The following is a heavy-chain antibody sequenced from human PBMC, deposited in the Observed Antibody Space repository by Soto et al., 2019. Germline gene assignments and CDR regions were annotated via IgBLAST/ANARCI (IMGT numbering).Heavy chain of an antibody. V-gene: IGHV5-51*01. CDR2: IYPGDSDT. CDR1: GYSFTSYW. J-gene: IGHJ6*02. Sequence: GESLKISCKGSGYSFTSYWIGWVRQMPGKGLEWMGIIYPGDSDTRYSPSFQGQVTISADKSISTAYLQWSSLKASDTAMYYCARQRPADYDFWSGYSEGMDVWGQGTTVTVSS. CDR3: ARQRPADYDFWSGYSEGMDV. D-gene: IGHD3-3*01.